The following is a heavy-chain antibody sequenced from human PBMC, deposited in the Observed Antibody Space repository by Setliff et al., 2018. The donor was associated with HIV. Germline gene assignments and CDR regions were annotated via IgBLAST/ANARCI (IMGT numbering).Heavy chain of an antibody. D-gene: IGHD2-8*01. CDR2: ISPNSGGT. CDR3: ATKVHCTNGVCLDAFDT. CDR1: GYTFTGYF. V-gene: IGHV1-2*06. Sequence: ASVKVSCKASGYTFTGYFIHWVRQAPGQGLEWMGRISPNSGGTNYAQKFQGRVTMTRDTSISTAHMELSRLRSDDTAVYYCATKVHCTNGVCLDAFDTWGQGTMVTVSS. J-gene: IGHJ3*02.